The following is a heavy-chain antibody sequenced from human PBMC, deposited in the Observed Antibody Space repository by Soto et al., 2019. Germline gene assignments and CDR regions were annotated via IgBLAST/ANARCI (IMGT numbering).Heavy chain of an antibody. D-gene: IGHD2-2*01. V-gene: IGHV4-61*01. CDR2: IYYSGST. CDR3: AVVVVPAAIVDY. CDR1: GGSVSSGSYY. J-gene: IGHJ4*02. Sequence: NPSETLSLTCTVSGGSVSSGSYYWSWIRQPPGKGLEWIGYIYYSGSTNYNPSLKSRVTISVDTSKNQFSLKLSSVTAADTAVYYCAVVVVPAAIVDYWGQGTLVTVSS.